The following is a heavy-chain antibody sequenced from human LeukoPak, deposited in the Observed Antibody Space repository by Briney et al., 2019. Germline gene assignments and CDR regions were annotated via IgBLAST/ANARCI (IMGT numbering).Heavy chain of an antibody. J-gene: IGHJ4*02. CDR1: GFSLSTSQMR. D-gene: IGHD4-17*01. Sequence: SGPTLVNPTQTLTLTCTFSGFSLSTSQMRVTWIRQPPGKALEWLARIAWDDVKFYSTSLRTRLTISKDTSKNQVVLTMTNMDPVDTATYYCARHGATPAGHYFDNWGQGTLVTVSS. CDR3: ARHGATPAGHYFDN. V-gene: IGHV2-70*04. CDR2: IAWDDVK.